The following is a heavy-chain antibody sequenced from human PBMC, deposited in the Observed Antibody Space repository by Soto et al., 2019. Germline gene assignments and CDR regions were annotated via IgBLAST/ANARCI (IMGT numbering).Heavy chain of an antibody. Sequence: QITLKESGPTLVKPTQTLTLTCTFSGFSLSTSGVGVGWIRQPPGKALEWLALIYWDDDKRYSPSLKSRLTLTKDTSRPQVVLTMTNVDPVDTATYYCTHRPTTSGLFDDWGQGTLVTVSS. V-gene: IGHV2-5*02. CDR3: THRPTTSGLFDD. J-gene: IGHJ4*02. CDR2: IYWDDDK. CDR1: GFSLSTSGVG.